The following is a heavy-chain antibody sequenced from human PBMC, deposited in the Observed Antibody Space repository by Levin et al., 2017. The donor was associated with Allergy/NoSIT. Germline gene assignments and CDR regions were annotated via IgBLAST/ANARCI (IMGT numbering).Heavy chain of an antibody. CDR2: ISSSGIYI. Sequence: AASVKVSCAASGFTFSDYRMNWVRQAPGKGPEWVASISSSGIYIFYADSVKGRFTISRDNAKNSLGLEMNSLRVEDSAVYYCARGNGYCSSSTCYDNWFDPWGQGTLVTVSS. CDR1: GFTFSDYR. CDR3: ARGNGYCSSSTCYDNWFDP. V-gene: IGHV3-21*01. D-gene: IGHD2-2*03. J-gene: IGHJ5*02.